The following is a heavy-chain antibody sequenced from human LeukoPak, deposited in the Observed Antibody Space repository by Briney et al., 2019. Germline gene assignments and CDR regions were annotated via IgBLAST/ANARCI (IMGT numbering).Heavy chain of an antibody. J-gene: IGHJ4*02. D-gene: IGHD6-13*01. CDR1: GFTFSSYG. CDR2: ISYDGSNK. V-gene: IGHV3-30*03. Sequence: GGSLRLSCAASGFTFSSYGMHWVRQAPGKGLEWVAVISYDGSNKYYADSVKGRFTISRDNSKNTLYLQMNSLRAEDTAVYYCARDLEGGSSWYEDYWGQGTLVTVSS. CDR3: ARDLEGGSSWYEDY.